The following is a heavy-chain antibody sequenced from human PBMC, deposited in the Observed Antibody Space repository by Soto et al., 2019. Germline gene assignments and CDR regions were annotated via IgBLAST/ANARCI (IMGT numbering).Heavy chain of an antibody. Sequence: ASVKVSCKASGYTLSDYFIHWVRQAPGQGLELMGWINPDSGTPYYAQKFKGRVTMTRXXXXGXAXLXLXRLEYDDTAVYYCARSDDLWGPGTLVTVSS. J-gene: IGHJ4*02. CDR2: INPDSGTP. CDR3: ARSDDL. CDR1: GYTLSDYF. V-gene: IGHV1-2*02.